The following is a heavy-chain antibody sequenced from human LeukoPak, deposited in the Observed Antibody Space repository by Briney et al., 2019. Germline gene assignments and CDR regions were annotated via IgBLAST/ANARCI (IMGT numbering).Heavy chain of an antibody. CDR1: GGSFSDYY. Sequence: PSETLSLTCAVYGGSFSDYYWSWIRQPPGKGLGWIGEINHSGTTNYSPSLKSRVSISVDTSKNQFSLKLNSVTAADAAMYYCASHYSSGSYRYTGSFDSWGQGMPVNVSS. V-gene: IGHV4-34*01. CDR2: INHSGTT. J-gene: IGHJ4*02. D-gene: IGHD3-16*02. CDR3: ASHYSSGSYRYTGSFDS.